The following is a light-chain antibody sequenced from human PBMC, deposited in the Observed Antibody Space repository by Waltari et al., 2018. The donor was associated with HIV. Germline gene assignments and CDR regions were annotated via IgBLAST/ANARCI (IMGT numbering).Light chain of an antibody. Sequence: QSVVTQPPSASGTLGQRVSISCSGGTSNIGSNYVYWSQYLPGTSPKLLIYMKDQRPSGVPDRISGSKSGTSASLAISGLRSEDEADYYCASWDDSLGGYWIFGGGTNLTVL. V-gene: IGLV1-47*01. CDR1: TSNIGSNY. J-gene: IGLJ2*01. CDR2: MKD. CDR3: ASWDDSLGGYWI.